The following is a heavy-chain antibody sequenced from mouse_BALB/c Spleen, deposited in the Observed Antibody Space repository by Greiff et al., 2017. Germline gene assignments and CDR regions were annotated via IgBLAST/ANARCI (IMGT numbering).Heavy chain of an antibody. CDR2: IDPENGNT. Sequence: EVQLQQSGAELVRPGALVKLSCKASGFNIKDYYMHWVKQRPEQGLEWIGWIDPENGNTIYDPKFPGKASITADTSSNTAYLQLSSLTSEDTAVYYCARGYGSLHAMDYWGQGTSVTVSP. CDR1: GFNIKDYY. D-gene: IGHD1-1*01. J-gene: IGHJ4*01. V-gene: IGHV14-1*02. CDR3: ARGYGSLHAMDY.